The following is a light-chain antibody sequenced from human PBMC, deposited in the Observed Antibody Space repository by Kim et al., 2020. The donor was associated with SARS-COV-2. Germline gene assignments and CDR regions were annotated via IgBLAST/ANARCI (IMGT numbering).Light chain of an antibody. Sequence: SGSPGQTASITCSGDKLGDKYACWYQQKPGQSPVLVIYQDSKRPSGIPERFSGSNSGNRATLTISGTQAMDEADYYCQAWDSSTVVFGGGTQLTVL. CDR1: KLGDKY. CDR2: QDS. J-gene: IGLJ2*01. CDR3: QAWDSSTVV. V-gene: IGLV3-1*01.